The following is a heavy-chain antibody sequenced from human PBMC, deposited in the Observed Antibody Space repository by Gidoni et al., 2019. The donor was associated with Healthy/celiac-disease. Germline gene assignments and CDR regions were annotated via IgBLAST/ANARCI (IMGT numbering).Heavy chain of an antibody. CDR3: ARVFSGYVDY. CDR1: GVTFISYT. J-gene: IGHJ4*02. CDR2: IIPILGIA. D-gene: IGHD1-26*01. V-gene: IGHV1-69*02. Sequence: QVQLVQSGAEVKKPGSSVKVSCKASGVTFISYTISWVRQAPGQGLEWMGRIIPILGIANYAQKFQGRVTITADKSTSTAYMELSSLRSEDTAVYYCARVFSGYVDYWGQGTLVTVSS.